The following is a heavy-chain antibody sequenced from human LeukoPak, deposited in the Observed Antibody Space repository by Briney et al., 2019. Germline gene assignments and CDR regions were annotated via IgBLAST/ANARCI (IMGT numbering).Heavy chain of an antibody. J-gene: IGHJ5*02. CDR3: ARSRAFNSGAFDP. Sequence: SETLSLTCTVSGTSVSSASYWTWIRQPPGQGVEWIAHIYNGVNANYNPSLKSRVTISVDTSKNQFSLRLNSVTAADTAVYYCARSRAFNSGAFDPWGQGSLVTVSS. D-gene: IGHD1-26*01. CDR1: GTSVSSASY. V-gene: IGHV4-61*01. CDR2: IYNGVNA.